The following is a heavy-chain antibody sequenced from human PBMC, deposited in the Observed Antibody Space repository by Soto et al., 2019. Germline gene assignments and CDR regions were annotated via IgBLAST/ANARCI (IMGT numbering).Heavy chain of an antibody. V-gene: IGHV1-3*01. CDR3: VRRHVSATGIDWFDP. Sequence: ASVKVSCKASGYTFTSYGIHWVRQAPGQRLEWMGWINAANGDTKYSPKFQGRVTITRGTSASTAYMELSSLRSEDTAVYYCVRRHVSATGIDWFDPWGQGTLVTVSS. J-gene: IGHJ5*02. CDR2: INAANGDT. CDR1: GYTFTSYG. D-gene: IGHD6-13*01.